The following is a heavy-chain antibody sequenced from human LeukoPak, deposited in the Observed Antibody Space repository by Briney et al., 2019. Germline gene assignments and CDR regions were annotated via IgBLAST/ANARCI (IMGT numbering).Heavy chain of an antibody. CDR1: GYTFTGYF. V-gene: IGHV1-2*02. Sequence: ASVNVSCKASGYTFTGYFMHWVRQAPGQGLEWMGWINPNSGGKNYAQKFQGRVTMTRDTSISTAYMELSRLRSDDTAVYYCASSIVYCSSTSCYFDWGQGTLVTVSS. CDR2: INPNSGGK. CDR3: ASSIVYCSSTSCYFD. J-gene: IGHJ4*02. D-gene: IGHD2-2*01.